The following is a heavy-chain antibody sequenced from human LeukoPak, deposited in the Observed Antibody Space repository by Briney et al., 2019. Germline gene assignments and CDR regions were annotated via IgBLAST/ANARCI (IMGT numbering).Heavy chain of an antibody. CDR1: GYTFTAYG. D-gene: IGHD3-3*01. CDR2: ISPYTGDT. CDR3: GRDQGSRHYPRYFDL. V-gene: IGHV1-18*01. Sequence: GASVNVPCKASGYTFTAYGISWLRQAPGQRPEWLAWISPYTGDTKYAEALGGRLTVTRDTSTTTVFMQLRSLRSDDTALYFCGRDQGSRHYPRYFDLWGRGTLVTVAS. J-gene: IGHJ2*01.